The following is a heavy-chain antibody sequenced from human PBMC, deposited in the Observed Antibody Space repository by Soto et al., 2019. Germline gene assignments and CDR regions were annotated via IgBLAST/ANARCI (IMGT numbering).Heavy chain of an antibody. CDR2: IDPSDSYT. D-gene: IGHD2-2*01. V-gene: IGHV5-10-1*01. CDR3: ASGHIVVVPAARYYYYGMDV. J-gene: IGHJ6*02. Sequence: GESLKISCKGSGYSFTSYRISWVRQMPGKGLEWMGRIDPSDSYTNYSPSFQGHVTISADKSISTAYLQWSSLKASDTAMYYCASGHIVVVPAARYYYYGMDVWGQGTTVTVSS. CDR1: GYSFTSYR.